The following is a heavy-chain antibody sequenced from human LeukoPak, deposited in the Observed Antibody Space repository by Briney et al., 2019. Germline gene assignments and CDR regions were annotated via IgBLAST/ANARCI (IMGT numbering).Heavy chain of an antibody. CDR2: VWFDGENN. D-gene: IGHD3-16*01. J-gene: IGHJ3*01. Sequence: GGSLRLSCVASGFTFASYVIHWVRQPPGKGLEWVAVVWFDGENNYYAESVKSRFTVSRDNSKNMLYLQMNSLRVEDTAVYYCAKGGGRPIDDAFDLWGQGTMVTVSS. CDR3: AKGGGRPIDDAFDL. CDR1: GFTFASYV. V-gene: IGHV3-33*06.